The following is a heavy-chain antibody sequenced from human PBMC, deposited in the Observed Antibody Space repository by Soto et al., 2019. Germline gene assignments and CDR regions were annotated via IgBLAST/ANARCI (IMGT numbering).Heavy chain of an antibody. CDR2: ISYDGSNK. CDR3: AREQGSSSWDYDYYGMDV. V-gene: IGHV3-30-3*01. CDR1: GFTFSSYA. Sequence: QVQLVDSGGGVVQPGRSLRLSCVASGFTFSSYAMHWVRQAPGKGLVWVAGISYDGSNKYYADSVKGRFPISRDNSKQPLYLQMNSLRAEDTAVYYCAREQGSSSWDYDYYGMDVWGQGTTVTVCS. J-gene: IGHJ6*02. D-gene: IGHD6-13*01.